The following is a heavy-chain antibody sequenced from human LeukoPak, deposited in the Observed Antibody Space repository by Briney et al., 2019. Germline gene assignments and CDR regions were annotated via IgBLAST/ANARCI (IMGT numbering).Heavy chain of an antibody. CDR1: GFTLSTYA. J-gene: IGHJ4*02. Sequence: GGSLRLSCAASGFTLSTYAMHWVRQAPGKGLEWVAFISYDGSRTYYPDSVKGRFTISRDDSKNTLYLQMNSLKTEDTAVYYCTTVPISGHWGQGTLVTVSS. V-gene: IGHV3-30-3*01. CDR2: ISYDGSRT. CDR3: TTVPISGH. D-gene: IGHD1-14*01.